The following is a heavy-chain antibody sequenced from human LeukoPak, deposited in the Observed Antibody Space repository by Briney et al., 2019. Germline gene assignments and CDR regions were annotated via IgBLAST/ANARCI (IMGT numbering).Heavy chain of an antibody. D-gene: IGHD3-9*01. Sequence: SETLSLTCTVSGYSISSGYYWGWIRQPPGKGLEWIGSIYHSGSTYYNPSLKSRVTISVDTSKNQFSLKLSSVTAADTAVYYCARDRYLTGYIIGDYWGQGTLVTVSS. V-gene: IGHV4-38-2*02. J-gene: IGHJ4*02. CDR3: ARDRYLTGYIIGDY. CDR2: IYHSGST. CDR1: GYSISSGYY.